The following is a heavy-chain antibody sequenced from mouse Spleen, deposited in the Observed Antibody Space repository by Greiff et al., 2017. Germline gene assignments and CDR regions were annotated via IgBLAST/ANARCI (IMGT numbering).Heavy chain of an antibody. CDR1: GFTFSDYY. Sequence: EVKVVESGGGLVQPGGSLKLSCATSGFTFSDYYMYWVRQTPEKRLEWVAYISNGGGSTYYPDTVKGRFTISRDNAKNTLYLQMSRLKSEDTAMYYCASGGYGNPFAYWGQGTLVTVSA. CDR2: ISNGGGST. J-gene: IGHJ3*01. CDR3: ASGGYGNPFAY. V-gene: IGHV5-12*02. D-gene: IGHD2-1*01.